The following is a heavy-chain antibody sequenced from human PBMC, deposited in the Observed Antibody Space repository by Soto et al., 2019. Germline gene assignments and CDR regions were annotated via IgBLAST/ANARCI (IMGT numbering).Heavy chain of an antibody. CDR3: AKDRKSGSGWYWDY. CDR2: ISGNGGST. D-gene: IGHD6-19*01. J-gene: IGHJ4*02. CDR1: GFTFSSYA. V-gene: IGHV3-23*01. Sequence: GGSLRLSCAASGFTFSSYAMSWVRQAPGKGLDWVSSISGNGGSTYYADSVKGRFTISRDNSNNTLYLQMNSLRAEDTAVYYCAKDRKSGSGWYWDYWGQGTLVTVS.